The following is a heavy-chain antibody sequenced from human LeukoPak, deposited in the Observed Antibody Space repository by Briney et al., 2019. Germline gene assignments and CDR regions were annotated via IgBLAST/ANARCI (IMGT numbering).Heavy chain of an antibody. Sequence: GGTLRLSCVASGFTLSTYGMNWVPQAPGKGLEWISGISPSGDITYYADSVMGRFSISRDNPKSTVSLQMSSLRAEDTALYYCVRDLHWGGFDVWGQGTMVTVSS. CDR3: VRDLHWGGFDV. J-gene: IGHJ3*01. CDR2: ISPSGDIT. D-gene: IGHD7-27*01. V-gene: IGHV3-23*01. CDR1: GFTLSTYG.